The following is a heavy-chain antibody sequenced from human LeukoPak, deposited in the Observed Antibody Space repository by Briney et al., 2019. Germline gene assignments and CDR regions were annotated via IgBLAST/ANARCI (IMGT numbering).Heavy chain of an antibody. Sequence: GGSLRLSCAASGFSFSNYAMNWVRQAPGKGLEWVSAISGSGGSTYYADSVKGRFTISRDNSKNTLYLQMNSLRAEDTAVYYCANGGVRIFGVVTTFSYWGQGTLVTVSS. V-gene: IGHV3-23*01. J-gene: IGHJ4*02. CDR3: ANGGVRIFGVVTTFSY. CDR2: ISGSGGST. D-gene: IGHD3-3*01. CDR1: GFSFSNYA.